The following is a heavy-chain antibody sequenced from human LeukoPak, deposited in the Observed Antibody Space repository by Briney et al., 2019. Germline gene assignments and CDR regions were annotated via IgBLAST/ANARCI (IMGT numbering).Heavy chain of an antibody. CDR2: FSYSGST. J-gene: IGHJ4*02. D-gene: IGHD2-2*01. CDR1: GGSITSDY. V-gene: IGHV4-59*12. Sequence: SSETLSLTCTVSGGSITSDYWSWIRQSPGKGLEWIGYFSYSGSTHYSPSLTSRVAISVDRSKNQFSLKLSSVTAADTAVYYCARSSTSDANYFDYWGQGTLVTVSS. CDR3: ARSSTSDANYFDY.